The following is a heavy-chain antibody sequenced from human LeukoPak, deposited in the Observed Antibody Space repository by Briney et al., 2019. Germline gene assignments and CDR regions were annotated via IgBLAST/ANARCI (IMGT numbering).Heavy chain of an antibody. Sequence: GGSLRLSCAASGFTFSSYSMNWVRQAPGKGLEWVSFISSSSSYIYYADSVKGRFTIPRDNAKNSLYLQMNSLRAEDSSVYYCARVYTRDDAFDIWGQGTMVTVSS. J-gene: IGHJ3*02. CDR1: GFTFSSYS. V-gene: IGHV3-21*01. CDR2: ISSSSSYI. CDR3: ARVYTRDDAFDI. D-gene: IGHD2-8*01.